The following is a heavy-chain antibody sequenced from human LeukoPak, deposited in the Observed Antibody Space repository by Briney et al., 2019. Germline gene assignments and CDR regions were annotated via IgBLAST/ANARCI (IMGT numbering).Heavy chain of an antibody. CDR2: ISYDGSNE. Sequence: GRSLRLSCAASGFTFSSYVMHWVRQAPGKGLEWVAIISYDGSNEYYADSVKGRFTISRDNAKNSLYLQMSSLRAEDTAVYYCARVRDGYKPPKLSSYYYMDVWGKGTTVTISS. CDR1: GFTFSSYV. V-gene: IGHV3-30*04. CDR3: ARVRDGYKPPKLSSYYYMDV. D-gene: IGHD5-24*01. J-gene: IGHJ6*03.